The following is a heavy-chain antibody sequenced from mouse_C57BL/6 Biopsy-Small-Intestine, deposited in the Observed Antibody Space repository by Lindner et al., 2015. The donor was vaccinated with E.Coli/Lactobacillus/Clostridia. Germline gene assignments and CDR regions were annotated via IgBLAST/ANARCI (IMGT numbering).Heavy chain of an antibody. CDR1: GFSLTSYG. J-gene: IGHJ3*01. Sequence: VQLQESGPGLVXPSQSLSITCTVSGFSLTSYGVDWVRQPPGKGLEWLGVIWSGGATDYNSALMSRLSISKDNSKSQVFLKMNSLQTDDTAMYYCAKRDYSNWFAYWGQGTLVTVSA. CDR3: AKRDYSNWFAY. V-gene: IGHV2-9*01. CDR2: IWSGGAT. D-gene: IGHD2-5*01.